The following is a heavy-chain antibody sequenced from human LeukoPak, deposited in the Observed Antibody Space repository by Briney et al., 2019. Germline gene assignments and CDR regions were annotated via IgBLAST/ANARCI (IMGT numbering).Heavy chain of an antibody. Sequence: GGSLRLSCAASGFTFSSYGMHWVRQAPGKGLEWVAVISYDGSNKYYADSVKGRFTISRDNAKNSLYLQMNSLRAEDTAVYYCARLVFGELLYSLDYWGQGTLVTVSS. CDR3: ARLVFGELLYSLDY. CDR1: GFTFSSYG. J-gene: IGHJ4*02. D-gene: IGHD3-10*02. CDR2: ISYDGSNK. V-gene: IGHV3-30*03.